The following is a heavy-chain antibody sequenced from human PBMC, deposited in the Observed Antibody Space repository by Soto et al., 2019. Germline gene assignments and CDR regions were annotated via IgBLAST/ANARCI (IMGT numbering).Heavy chain of an antibody. Sequence: QVQLVQSGAEVKKPGASVKVSCKASGYTFTSYGISWVRQAPGQGLEWMGWISAYNGNTNYAQKLRGRVTMTTDTSTSTPYMELRSLRSDDTAVYYCALNPGPLGPDYWGQGTLVTVSS. CDR2: ISAYNGNT. V-gene: IGHV1-18*01. CDR1: GYTFTSYG. J-gene: IGHJ4*02. CDR3: ALNPGPLGPDY.